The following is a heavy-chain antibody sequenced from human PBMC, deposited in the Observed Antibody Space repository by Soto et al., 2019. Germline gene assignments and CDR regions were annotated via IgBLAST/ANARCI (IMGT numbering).Heavy chain of an antibody. Sequence: SETLSLTCTVSGDSIISSDFYWGWVRQPPGKGLEWIGSIFYLGSSYYNPSLKSRVTMSVDTSKDQFSLRLRSVTAADTALYFCARHSLALRKNNWFDPWGQGIMVTVSS. D-gene: IGHD3-3*02. CDR1: GDSIISSDFY. V-gene: IGHV4-39*01. CDR3: ARHSLALRKNNWFDP. J-gene: IGHJ5*02. CDR2: IFYLGSS.